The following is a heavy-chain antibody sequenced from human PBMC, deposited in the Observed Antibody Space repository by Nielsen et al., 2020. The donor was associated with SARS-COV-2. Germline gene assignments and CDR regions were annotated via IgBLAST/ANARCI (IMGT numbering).Heavy chain of an antibody. D-gene: IGHD3-22*01. V-gene: IGHV5-51*01. CDR1: GYSFTSYW. CDR2: IYPGDSDT. CDR3: ARHQQSYYYDSSGYQP. Sequence: GGSLRLSCKGSGYSFTSYWIGWVRQMPGKGLEWMGIIYPGDSDTRYSPSFQGQVTISADKSISTAYLQWSSLKASDTAMYYCARHQQSYYYDSSGYQPWGQGTLVTVSS. J-gene: IGHJ5*02.